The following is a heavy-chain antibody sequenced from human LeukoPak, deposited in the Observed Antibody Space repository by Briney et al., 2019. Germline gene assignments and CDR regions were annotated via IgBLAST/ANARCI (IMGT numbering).Heavy chain of an antibody. D-gene: IGHD4-17*01. Sequence: PSETLSLTCTVSGGSISSSSYYWGWIRLPSGKGMEWIGSIYHSGSTNYNPSLKSRVTISVDKSKNQFSLKLSSVTAADTAVYYCARGGDYRFDCWGQGTLVTVSS. V-gene: IGHV4-39*07. CDR2: IYHSGST. CDR1: GGSISSSSYY. CDR3: ARGGDYRFDC. J-gene: IGHJ4*02.